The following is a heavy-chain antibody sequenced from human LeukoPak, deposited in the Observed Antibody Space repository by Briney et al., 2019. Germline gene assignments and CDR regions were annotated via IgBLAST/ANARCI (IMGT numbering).Heavy chain of an antibody. CDR1: GGLLSVYY. D-gene: IGHD5-12*01. CDR2: ITHSGST. Sequence: SETLSLPCGVCGGLLSVYYWRCTRHPPGKGVEWIGKITHSGSTNHHPSLKSRLTITVHTSKNQFPLKQRSVAAADTAVYYCAREDQYRGYDSPYGIDYWGQGTLVTVSS. J-gene: IGHJ4*02. V-gene: IGHV4-34*01. CDR3: AREDQYRGYDSPYGIDY.